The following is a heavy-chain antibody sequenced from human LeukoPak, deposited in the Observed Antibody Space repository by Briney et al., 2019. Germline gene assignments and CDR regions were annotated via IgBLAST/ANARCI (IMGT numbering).Heavy chain of an antibody. CDR3: TRTLGAVADSRYWFDP. CDR1: GGTFSSYA. J-gene: IGHJ5*02. CDR2: VNPSGGGT. Sequence: GSSVKVSCKASGGTFSSYAISWVRQAPGQGLEWMGVVNPSGGGTSYSQMFQGRLTMTRDMSTSTVYMELSSLRSEDTAVYYCTRTLGAVADSRYWFDPWGQGTLVTVSS. D-gene: IGHD3-16*01. V-gene: IGHV1-46*01.